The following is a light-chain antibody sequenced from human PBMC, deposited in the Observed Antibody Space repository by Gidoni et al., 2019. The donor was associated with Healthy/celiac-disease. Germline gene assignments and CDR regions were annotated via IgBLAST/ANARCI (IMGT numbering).Light chain of an antibody. CDR2: LGS. Sequence: IVLTQSPLPLPVTPGEPASIACRSRQCLLLSNGYNYLDWYLQKPGQSPQLLIYLGSNRASGVPDRFSGSGSGTDFTLKISRVEAEDVGVYYCLQALQTPLTFGQGTKVEIK. J-gene: IGKJ1*01. V-gene: IGKV2-28*01. CDR3: LQALQTPLT. CDR1: QCLLLSNGYNY.